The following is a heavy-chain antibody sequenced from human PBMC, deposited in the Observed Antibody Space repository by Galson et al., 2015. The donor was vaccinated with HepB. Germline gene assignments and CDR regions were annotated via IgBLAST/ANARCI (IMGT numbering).Heavy chain of an antibody. J-gene: IGHJ4*02. CDR1: GFTFDSYY. D-gene: IGHD2/OR15-2a*01. CDR3: ARGKEEYSEYMWQNHRKYYSDY. Sequence: SLRLSCAASGFTFDSYYMSWVRQAPGKGLEWVSSISSSANYIYYADSVNGRFTISRDSARNSLYLQIDSLRAEDTAVYYCARGKEEYSEYMWQNHRKYYSDYWGQGTLVTVSS. CDR2: ISSSANYI. V-gene: IGHV3-21*01.